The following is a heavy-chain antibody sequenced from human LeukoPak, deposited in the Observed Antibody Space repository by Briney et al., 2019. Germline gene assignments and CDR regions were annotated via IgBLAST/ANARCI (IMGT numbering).Heavy chain of an antibody. V-gene: IGHV4-39*01. CDR2: IYYSGST. J-gene: IGHJ4*02. Sequence: KPSETLSLTCTVSGGSISSSSYYWGWIRQPPGKGLEWIGSIYYSGSTYYNPSLKSRVTISVDTSKNQFSLKLSSVTAADTAVYYCARSSGAVAGTPDYFDYWGQGTLVTVSS. CDR3: ARSSGAVAGTPDYFDY. CDR1: GGSISSSSYY. D-gene: IGHD6-19*01.